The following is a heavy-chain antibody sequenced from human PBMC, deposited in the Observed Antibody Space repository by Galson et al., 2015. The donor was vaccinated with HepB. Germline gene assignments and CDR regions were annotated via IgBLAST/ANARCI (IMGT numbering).Heavy chain of an antibody. J-gene: IGHJ4*02. CDR1: GGTFSSYT. V-gene: IGHV1-69*02. CDR3: AIRGNDYGFHIDY. Sequence: SVKVSCKASGGTFSSYTISWVRQAPGQGLEWMGRIIPILGIANYAQKFQGRVTITADKSTSTAYMELSSLRSEDTAVYYCAIRGNDYGFHIDYWGQGTLVTVSS. CDR2: IIPILGIA. D-gene: IGHD4-17*01.